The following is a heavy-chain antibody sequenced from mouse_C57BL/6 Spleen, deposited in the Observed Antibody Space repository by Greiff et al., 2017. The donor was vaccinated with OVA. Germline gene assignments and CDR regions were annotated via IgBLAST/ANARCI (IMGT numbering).Heavy chain of an antibody. V-gene: IGHV3-6*01. D-gene: IGHD2-4*01. CDR1: GYSITSGYY. CDR3: ASYDYDVRFDY. J-gene: IGHJ2*01. Sequence: EVQLQQSGPGLVKPSQSLSLTCSVTGYSITSGYYWNWIRQFPGNKLEWMGYISYDGSNNYNPSLKNRISITRDTSKNQFFLKLNSVTTEDTATYYCASYDYDVRFDYWGQGTTLTVSS. CDR2: ISYDGSN.